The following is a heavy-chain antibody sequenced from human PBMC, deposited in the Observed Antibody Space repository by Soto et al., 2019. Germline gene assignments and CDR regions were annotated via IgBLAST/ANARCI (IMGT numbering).Heavy chain of an antibody. CDR1: GGSISSGDYY. V-gene: IGHV4-30-4*01. CDR2: IYYSGST. J-gene: IGHJ3*02. Sequence: TLSLTCTVSGGSISSGDYYWSWIRQPPGKGLEWIGYIYYSGSTYCNPSLKSRVTISVDTSKNQFSLKLSSVTAADTAVYYCARGGYYDILTGYYTPRAFDIWGQGTMVTVSS. D-gene: IGHD3-9*01. CDR3: ARGGYYDILTGYYTPRAFDI.